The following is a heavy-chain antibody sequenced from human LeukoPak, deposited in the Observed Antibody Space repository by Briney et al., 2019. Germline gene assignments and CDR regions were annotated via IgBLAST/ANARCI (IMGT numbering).Heavy chain of an antibody. CDR1: GGSISSYY. CDR2: IYTSGST. CDR3: ARGRFTGPRYCSGGSCYLNWFGP. Sequence: SETLSLTCTVSGGSISSYYWSWIRQPAGKGLEWIGRIYTSGSTNYNPSIKSRVTMSVDTSKNQFSLKLSSVTAADTAVYYCARGRFTGPRYCSGGSCYLNWFGPWGQGTLVTVSS. D-gene: IGHD2-15*01. V-gene: IGHV4-4*07. J-gene: IGHJ5*02.